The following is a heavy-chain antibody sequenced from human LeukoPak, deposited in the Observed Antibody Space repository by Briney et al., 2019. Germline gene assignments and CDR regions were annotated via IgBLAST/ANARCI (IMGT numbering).Heavy chain of an antibody. CDR2: IFYSGRA. J-gene: IGHJ4*02. CDR3: ARDRGGRTRSASGDFDF. D-gene: IGHD3-10*01. Sequence: SETLSLTCAVSSYSISSGYYWDWIRQPPGKGLEWIGTIFYSGRAYYNPSLKSRVTMSVDTSKNHFSLKLTSVTAADTAVYFCARDRGGRTRSASGDFDFWGQGTLVTVSS. V-gene: IGHV4-38-2*02. CDR1: SYSISSGYY.